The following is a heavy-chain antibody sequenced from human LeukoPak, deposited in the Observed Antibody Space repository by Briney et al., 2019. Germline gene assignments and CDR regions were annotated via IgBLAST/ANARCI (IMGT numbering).Heavy chain of an antibody. CDR3: ARAMQTYYDFWSGYGGFDY. CDR1: GFTFSDYY. J-gene: IGHJ4*02. D-gene: IGHD3-3*01. CDR2: ISSSGSTI. V-gene: IGHV3-11*01. Sequence: GGSLRPSCAASGFTFSDYYMSWIRQAPGKGLEWVSYISSSGSTIYYADSVKGRFTISRDNAKNSLYLQMNSLRAEDTAVYYCARAMQTYYDFWSGYGGFDYWGQGTLVTVSS.